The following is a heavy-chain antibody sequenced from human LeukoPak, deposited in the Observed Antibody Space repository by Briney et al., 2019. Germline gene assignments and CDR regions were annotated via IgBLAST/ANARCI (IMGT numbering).Heavy chain of an antibody. Sequence: GGSLRLSCAASGFTFSDYAMSWVRQAPGTGLEWVSTISGSGGTTYYADSVKGRFTISRDNSKNTLYLQMNSLRPEDTAVYYCAKLHNLNSDYWGLGTLATVSS. CDR2: ISGSGGTT. J-gene: IGHJ4*02. V-gene: IGHV3-23*01. CDR1: GFTFSDYA. D-gene: IGHD1-14*01. CDR3: AKLHNLNSDY.